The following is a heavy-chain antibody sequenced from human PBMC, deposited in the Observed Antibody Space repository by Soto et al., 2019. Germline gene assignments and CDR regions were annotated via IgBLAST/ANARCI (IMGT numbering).Heavy chain of an antibody. D-gene: IGHD2-8*02. Sequence: GGSRRLSCAASAFTLDEYAIRWVRQVAGKGLEWVSGTSWNSGIIGYAGSVKGRFTISRDTAKHSLYLHMTRQRAADTAFYYCSKRAPRYSTGYRGAFDNWGQGTVVTVSS. V-gene: IGHV3-9*01. J-gene: IGHJ3*02. CDR1: AFTLDEYA. CDR2: TSWNSGII. CDR3: SKRAPRYSTGYRGAFDN.